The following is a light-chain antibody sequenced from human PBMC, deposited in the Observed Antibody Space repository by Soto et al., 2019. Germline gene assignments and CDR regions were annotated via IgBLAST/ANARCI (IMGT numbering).Light chain of an antibody. CDR1: QSISNW. V-gene: IGKV1-5*03. CDR3: QQYSNYPRT. J-gene: IGKJ1*01. Sequence: DIQMTQSPSTLSAFVGDRVTITCRASQSISNWLAWYQQKPGKAPKLLIYKASGLEGGVPSRFSGSGSGTEFTLTISSLQPDDFATYYCQQYSNYPRTFGQGTKVEIK. CDR2: KAS.